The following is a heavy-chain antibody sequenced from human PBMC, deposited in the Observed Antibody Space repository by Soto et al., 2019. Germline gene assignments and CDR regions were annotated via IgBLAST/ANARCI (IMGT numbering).Heavy chain of an antibody. D-gene: IGHD1-26*01. Sequence: ASVKVSCKASGYTFTSYGISWVRQAPGQGLEWMGLISAYNGNTNYAQKLQGRVTMTTDTSTSTAYMELRSLRSDDTAVYYCARVVGVGATGWFDLWGQGTLVTVSS. CDR2: ISAYNGNT. J-gene: IGHJ5*02. V-gene: IGHV1-18*04. CDR1: GYTFTSYG. CDR3: ARVVGVGATGWFDL.